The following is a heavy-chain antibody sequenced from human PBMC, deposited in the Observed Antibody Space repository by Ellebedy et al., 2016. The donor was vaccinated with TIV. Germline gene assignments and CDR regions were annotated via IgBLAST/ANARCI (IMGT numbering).Heavy chain of an antibody. CDR2: ISRSSSYI. Sequence: GESLKISCAASGFTFSSYSMNWVRQAPGKGLEWVSSISRSSSYIYYADSVKGRFTISRDNAENSLYLQMNSLRAEDTAVYYCARALEQWLPNYFYYGMDVWGQGTTVTVS. V-gene: IGHV3-21*01. CDR3: ARALEQWLPNYFYYGMDV. J-gene: IGHJ6*02. CDR1: GFTFSSYS. D-gene: IGHD6-19*01.